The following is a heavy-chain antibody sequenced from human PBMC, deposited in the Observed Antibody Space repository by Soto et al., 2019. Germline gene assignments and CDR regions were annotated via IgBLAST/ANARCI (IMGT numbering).Heavy chain of an antibody. V-gene: IGHV3-20*04. D-gene: IGHD3-10*01. J-gene: IGHJ6*02. Sequence: AGGSLRLSCAASGFTFDDYGMSWVRQAPGKGLEWVSGINWNGGSTGYADSVKGRFTISRDNAKNSLYLQMNSLRAEDTALYYCARDLITMVRGVSSGMDVWGQGTTVTVSS. CDR3: ARDLITMVRGVSSGMDV. CDR2: INWNGGST. CDR1: GFTFDDYG.